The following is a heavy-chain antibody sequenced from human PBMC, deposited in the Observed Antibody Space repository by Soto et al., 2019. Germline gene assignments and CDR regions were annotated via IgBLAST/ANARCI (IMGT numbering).Heavy chain of an antibody. V-gene: IGHV3-30*18. J-gene: IGHJ4*02. CDR3: AKPRNILSSSSMFDY. CDR2: ISYDGSNK. D-gene: IGHD6-6*01. CDR1: GFTFSSNG. Sequence: PGGSLRLSCAASGFTFSSNGMHWVRQAPGKGLGWVAVISYDGSNKYYADSVKGRFTISRDNSKNTLYLQMNSLRAEDTAVYYYAKPRNILSSSSMFDYCGQATLVTVSS.